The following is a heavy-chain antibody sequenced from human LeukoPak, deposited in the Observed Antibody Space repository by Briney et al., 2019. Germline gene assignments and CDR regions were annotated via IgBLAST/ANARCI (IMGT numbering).Heavy chain of an antibody. CDR3: ARGRGTTILSACDY. D-gene: IGHD1-1*01. Sequence: ASVKVSCKASGYAFTGYYIHWVRQAPGQGLEWMGWMHPKNGGTKYAQRFQGRVTMTRDTSISTAYMELNWQTSDDTAVYYCARGRGTTILSACDYWGQGTLVTVSS. V-gene: IGHV1-2*02. CDR2: MHPKNGGT. J-gene: IGHJ4*02. CDR1: GYAFTGYY.